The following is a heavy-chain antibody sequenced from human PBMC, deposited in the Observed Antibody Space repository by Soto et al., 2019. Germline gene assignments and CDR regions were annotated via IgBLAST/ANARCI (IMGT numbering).Heavy chain of an antibody. CDR3: AKDKVRGVRILFDY. Sequence: PGGSLRLSCGASGFTFSSYAMSWVRRAPGKGLEWVSAISGSGGSTYYADSVKGRFTISRDNSKNTLYLQMNSLRAEDTAVYYCAKDKVRGVRILFDYWGQGTLVTVSS. J-gene: IGHJ4*02. CDR1: GFTFSSYA. D-gene: IGHD3-10*01. V-gene: IGHV3-23*01. CDR2: ISGSGGST.